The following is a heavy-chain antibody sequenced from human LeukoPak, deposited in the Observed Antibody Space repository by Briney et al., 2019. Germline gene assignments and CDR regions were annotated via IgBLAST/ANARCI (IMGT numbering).Heavy chain of an antibody. D-gene: IGHD3-22*01. CDR1: GFTFSSYG. Sequence: GGSLRLSCAASGFTFSSYGMHWVRQAPGKGLEWVAFIRYDGSNKYYADSVKGRFTISRDNSKNTLYLQMNSLRAEDTAVYYCAKGPRPYYDSSGRAFDYWGQGALVTVSS. V-gene: IGHV3-30*02. J-gene: IGHJ4*02. CDR3: AKGPRPYYDSSGRAFDY. CDR2: IRYDGSNK.